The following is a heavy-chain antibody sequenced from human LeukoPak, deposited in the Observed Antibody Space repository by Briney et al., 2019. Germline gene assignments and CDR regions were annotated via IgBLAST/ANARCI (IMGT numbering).Heavy chain of an antibody. J-gene: IGHJ6*03. D-gene: IGHD4-11*01. CDR2: MNPNSGNT. CDR1: GYTFTSYD. Sequence: GSVKVSCKASGYTFTSYDINWVRQATGQGLEWMGWMNPNSGNTGYAQKFQGRVTITRNTSISTAYMELSSLRSEDTAVYYCARADDYSNYGYYYYYMDVWGKGTTVTVSS. V-gene: IGHV1-8*03. CDR3: ARADDYSNYGYYYYYMDV.